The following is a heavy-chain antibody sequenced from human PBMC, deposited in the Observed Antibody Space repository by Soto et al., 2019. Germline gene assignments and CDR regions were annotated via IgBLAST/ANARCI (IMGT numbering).Heavy chain of an antibody. CDR3: SKNGTTWFAS. D-gene: IGHD1-1*01. CDR1: GYSFHNSG. CDR2: ISVLNGYA. Sequence: QVQLVQSGPELKKPGASVKVSCKTSGYSFHNSGISWVRQAPGQGLEWMGWISVLNGYAHYGQKFQGRVIMTADTCTSTAYMALRGLRSDDTAMYYCSKNGTTWFASWGQGTPVNVSS. J-gene: IGHJ5*01. V-gene: IGHV1-18*01.